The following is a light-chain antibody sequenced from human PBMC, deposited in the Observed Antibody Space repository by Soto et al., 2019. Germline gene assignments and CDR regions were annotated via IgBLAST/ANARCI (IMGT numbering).Light chain of an antibody. Sequence: DIVMTQSPDSLAVSLGERATINCKSSQSVLYSSNNKNYLVWYQQKPGQPPKLLIYWASTRESGVPDRFSGSGSGTDFTLTISNLQAEDVAVYYCQQYYNIPITFGQGTRLEIK. V-gene: IGKV4-1*01. CDR3: QQYYNIPIT. CDR2: WAS. J-gene: IGKJ5*01. CDR1: QSVLYSSNNKNY.